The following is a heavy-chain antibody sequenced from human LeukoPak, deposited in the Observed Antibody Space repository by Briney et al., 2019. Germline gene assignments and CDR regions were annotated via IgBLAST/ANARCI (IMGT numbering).Heavy chain of an antibody. D-gene: IGHD4-17*01. CDR3: ARAGYYGFDY. CDR1: GFTFSSSW. J-gene: IGHJ4*02. CDR2: MNSDGTTS. Sequence: GGSLRLSCEAPGFTFSSSWMHWVRQPPGKGLEWVSRMNSDGTTSKYADSVKGRFTISRDNAKNTLYLEMNSLGVEDTAVYYCARAGYYGFDYWGPGTLATVSS. V-gene: IGHV3-74*03.